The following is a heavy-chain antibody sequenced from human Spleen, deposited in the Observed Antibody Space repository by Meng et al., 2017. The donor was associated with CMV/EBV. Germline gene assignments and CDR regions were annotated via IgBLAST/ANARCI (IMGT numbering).Heavy chain of an antibody. CDR2: ISTYNGNT. D-gene: IGHD3-3*01. V-gene: IGHV1-18*04. Sequence: ASVKVSCKASGYTFRDYYVQWVRQAPGQGLEWMGWISTYNGNTNYAQKLQGRVTMTTDTSTSTAYMELRSLRSDDTAVYYCARGGSGYAPQIIDYWGQGTLVTVSS. J-gene: IGHJ4*02. CDR3: ARGGSGYAPQIIDY. CDR1: GYTFRDYY.